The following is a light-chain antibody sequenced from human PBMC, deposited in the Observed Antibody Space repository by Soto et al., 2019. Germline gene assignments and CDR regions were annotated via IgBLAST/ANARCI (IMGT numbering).Light chain of an antibody. CDR3: QQYNVYWGT. CDR2: DAS. CDR1: LTISDC. V-gene: IGKV1-5*01. J-gene: IGKJ1*01. Sequence: DIQMTQSPSTLSASVGDRVTITCRASLTISDCLAWYQQKPGKAPKLLIYDASTLESGVPSRFSGSGYGTEFTLTISSLQPDDFATYYCQQYNVYWGTFGQGTKVEIK.